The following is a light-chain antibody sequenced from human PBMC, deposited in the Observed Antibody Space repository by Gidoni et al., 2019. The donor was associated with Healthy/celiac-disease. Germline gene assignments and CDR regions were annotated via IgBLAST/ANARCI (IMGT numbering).Light chain of an antibody. CDR3: QQYNNWPWT. Sequence: ELVMTQSPATLSVSPGERATLSCRASQSVSSNLAWYQQKPGQAPRLLIYVASTRVTGIPARFSGSGSGTEFTLTISSLQSEDFAVYYCQQYNNWPWTFGQGTKVEIK. CDR2: VAS. J-gene: IGKJ1*01. CDR1: QSVSSN. V-gene: IGKV3-15*01.